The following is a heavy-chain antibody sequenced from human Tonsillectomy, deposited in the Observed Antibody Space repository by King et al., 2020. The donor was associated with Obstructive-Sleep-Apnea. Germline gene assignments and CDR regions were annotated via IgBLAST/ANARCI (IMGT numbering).Heavy chain of an antibody. Sequence: QLQESGPGLVKPSETLSLTCTVSGGSISSSSYYWGWIRQPPGKGLEWIGSIYYSGSTYYNPSLKSRVTISVDTSKNQFSLKLSSVTAADTAVYYCARGTVVVPAAIRAYFQHWGQGTLVTVSS. CDR3: ARGTVVVPAAIRAYFQH. V-gene: IGHV4-39*07. J-gene: IGHJ1*01. CDR2: IYYSGST. D-gene: IGHD2-2*01. CDR1: GGSISSSSYY.